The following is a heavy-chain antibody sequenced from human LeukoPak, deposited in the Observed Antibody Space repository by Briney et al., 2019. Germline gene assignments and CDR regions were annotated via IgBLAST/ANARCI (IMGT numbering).Heavy chain of an antibody. V-gene: IGHV3-21*01. CDR3: ARRTNCGGGCYDY. D-gene: IGHD2-21*02. J-gene: IGHJ4*02. CDR1: GFTFSSYG. CDR2: ISASGGYS. Sequence: PGGSLRLACAASGFTFSSYGMNWVRQAPGKGPEWVSGISASGGYSHHADSVKGRFTISRDNSKNTLYLQMGSLRAEDMAVYYCARRTNCGGGCYDYWGQGTLVTVSS.